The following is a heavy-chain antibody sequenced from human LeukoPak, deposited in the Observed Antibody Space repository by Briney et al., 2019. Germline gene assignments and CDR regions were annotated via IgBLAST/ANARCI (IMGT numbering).Heavy chain of an antibody. Sequence: GESLKISCQGSGYSFTTYWIGWVRQMPGKGLEWMGMIYPGDSDTRYSPSFQGQVTISADKSISTAYLQWSSLKASDTAMYYCARHSRDCTNGVCYPRYFDYWGQGTLVTVSS. CDR3: ARHSRDCTNGVCYPRYFDY. D-gene: IGHD2-8*01. CDR1: GYSFTTYW. V-gene: IGHV5-51*01. J-gene: IGHJ4*02. CDR2: IYPGDSDT.